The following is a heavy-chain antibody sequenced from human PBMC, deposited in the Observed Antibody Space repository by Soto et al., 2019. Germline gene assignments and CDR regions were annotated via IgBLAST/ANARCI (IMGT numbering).Heavy chain of an antibody. V-gene: IGHV3-23*01. J-gene: IGHJ6*01. CDR3: AKGPIVGANYNSYDMGG. CDR2: FSGNGIHT. Sequence: QRLSCAGSGFTISSRKAMTWVRQAPGKGLEWVSSFSGNGIHTIYADSVKGRFTISRDNSRNTLYLQMNSLRVEDTTVYYCAKGPIVGANYNSYDMGGWGQGTTGTVSS. CDR1: GFTISSRKA. D-gene: IGHD1-26*01.